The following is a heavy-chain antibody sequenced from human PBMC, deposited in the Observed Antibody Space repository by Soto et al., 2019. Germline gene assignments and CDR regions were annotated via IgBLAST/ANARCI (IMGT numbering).Heavy chain of an antibody. D-gene: IGHD1-26*01. Sequence: GGSLRLSCAASGFPFSDHATHWVRQTPGKGLEWVSAITGRGDSTYYADSVKGRFTISRDNSKSTLYLQMMSLRAEDTAVYYCAKDLYVQPPSGWFDPWGQGTVVTVSS. J-gene: IGHJ5*02. CDR1: GFPFSDHA. V-gene: IGHV3-23*01. CDR3: AKDLYVQPPSGWFDP. CDR2: ITGRGDST.